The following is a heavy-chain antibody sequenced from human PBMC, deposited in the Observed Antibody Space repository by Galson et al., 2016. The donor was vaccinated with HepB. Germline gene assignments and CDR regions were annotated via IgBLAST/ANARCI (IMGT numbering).Heavy chain of an antibody. D-gene: IGHD2-15*01. CDR1: GGTFSSYA. CDR3: STNLGYCSGGSCYLSGGMDV. V-gene: IGHV1-69*13. J-gene: IGHJ6*02. Sequence: SVKVSCKASGGTFSSYAISWVRQAPGQGLEWMGGIIPIFGTANYAQKFQGRVTITADESTSTAYMELSSLRSEDTAVYYCSTNLGYCSGGSCYLSGGMDVWGQGTTVTVSS. CDR2: IIPIFGTA.